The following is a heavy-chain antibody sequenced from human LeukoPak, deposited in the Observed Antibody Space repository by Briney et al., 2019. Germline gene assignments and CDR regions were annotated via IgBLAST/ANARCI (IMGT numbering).Heavy chain of an antibody. CDR3: ARDSAYIVGDY. Sequence: GASVKVSCKASGCSFTSYGVSWVRQAPGQGLEWMAWISVYSGNTNYAQKLQGRVTLTTDISTRTAYMELRSLRSDDTAVYYCARDSAYIVGDYWGQGTLVTVSS. J-gene: IGHJ4*02. CDR2: ISVYSGNT. V-gene: IGHV1-18*01. CDR1: GCSFTSYG. D-gene: IGHD5-12*01.